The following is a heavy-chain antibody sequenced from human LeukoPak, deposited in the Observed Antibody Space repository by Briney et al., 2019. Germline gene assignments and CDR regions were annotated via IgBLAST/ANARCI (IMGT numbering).Heavy chain of an antibody. CDR1: GGSFSGYY. CDR3: ARASIVVVPAALFDY. Sequence: SETLSLTCAVYGGSFSGYYWSWIRQPPGKGLEWIGEINHSGSTNYNPSLKSRVTISADTSKNQFSLKLSSVTAADTAVYYCARASIVVVPAALFDYWGQGTLVTVSS. D-gene: IGHD2-2*01. CDR2: INHSGST. V-gene: IGHV4-34*01. J-gene: IGHJ4*02.